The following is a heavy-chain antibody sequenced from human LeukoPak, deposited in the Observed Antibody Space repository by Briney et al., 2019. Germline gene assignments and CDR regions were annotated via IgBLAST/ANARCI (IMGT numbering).Heavy chain of an antibody. CDR2: INSDGSNT. Sequence: PGGSLRLSCAASGFTFSSYWMHWVRQAPGKGLVGVSRINSDGSNTIYADSVKGRFTISRDNAKHTLYLQMNSLRAEDTAVYYCARLSGSGSPHWGHGTLVTVSS. V-gene: IGHV3-74*01. D-gene: IGHD1-26*01. J-gene: IGHJ1*01. CDR1: GFTFSSYW. CDR3: ARLSGSGSPH.